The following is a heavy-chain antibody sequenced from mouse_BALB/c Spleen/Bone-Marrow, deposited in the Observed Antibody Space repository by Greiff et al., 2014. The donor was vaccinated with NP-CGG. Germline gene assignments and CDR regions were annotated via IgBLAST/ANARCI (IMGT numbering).Heavy chain of an antibody. CDR2: IDPPDSYT. V-gene: IGHV1-69*02. J-gene: IGHJ4*01. D-gene: IGHD2-3*01. CDR3: ARWLLRYYAMDD. CDR1: GYTFTSYW. Sequence: QVQLKESGAELVKPGASVKLSCKASGYTFTSYWMHWVKQRPGQGLEWIGEIDPPDSYTNYNQKFKGKATLTVDKSSSTAYMQLSSLTSEDSAVYFCARWLLRYYAMDDWGQGTSVTVSS.